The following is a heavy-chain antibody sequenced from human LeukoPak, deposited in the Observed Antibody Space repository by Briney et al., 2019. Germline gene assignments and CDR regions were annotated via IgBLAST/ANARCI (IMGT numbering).Heavy chain of an antibody. D-gene: IGHD6-13*01. J-gene: IGHJ5*02. CDR1: GGSISSSTYY. CDR2: IYSSGST. V-gene: IGHV4-39*07. CDR3: ARDPYSSSWGWFDP. Sequence: PSETLSLTCTVSGGSISSSTYYWGWVRQPPGKGLEWIGSIYSSGSTYYSPSLKSRVTISVDTSKNQFSLKLSSVTAADTAVYYCARDPYSSSWGWFDPWGQGTLVTVSS.